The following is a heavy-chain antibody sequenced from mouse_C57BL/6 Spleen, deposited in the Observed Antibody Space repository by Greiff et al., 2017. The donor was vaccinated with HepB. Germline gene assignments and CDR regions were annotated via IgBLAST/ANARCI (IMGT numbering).Heavy chain of an antibody. Sequence: EVKVEESGGGLVQPGGSMKLSCVASGFTFSNYWMNWVRQSPEKGLEWVAQIRLKSDNYATHYAESVKGRFTISRDDSKSSVYLQMNNLRAEDTGIYYCTGVYYYGSDAMDYWGQGTSVTVSS. CDR1: GFTFSNYW. V-gene: IGHV6-3*01. J-gene: IGHJ4*01. CDR2: IRLKSDNYAT. D-gene: IGHD1-1*01. CDR3: TGVYYYGSDAMDY.